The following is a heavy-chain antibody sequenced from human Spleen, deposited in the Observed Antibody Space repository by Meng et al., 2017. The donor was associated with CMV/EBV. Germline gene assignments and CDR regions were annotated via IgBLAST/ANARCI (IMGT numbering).Heavy chain of an antibody. J-gene: IGHJ4*02. CDR2: ISSSSSTI. Sequence: GESLKISCAASGFTFSSYSMNWVRQAPGKGLEWVSYISSSSSTIYYADSVKGRFTISRDNAKKSLFLRLNILRAEDTAIYYCVRDKVPYYFDYWGQGALVTVSS. V-gene: IGHV3-48*04. CDR3: VRDKVPYYFDY. CDR1: GFTFSSYS.